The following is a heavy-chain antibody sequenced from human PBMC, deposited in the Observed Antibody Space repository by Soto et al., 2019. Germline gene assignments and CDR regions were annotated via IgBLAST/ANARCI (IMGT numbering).Heavy chain of an antibody. CDR3: TKTGDLAAFDI. CDR2: IRSKVNSYAT. Sequence: EVQLVESGGGLVQPGGSLKVSCAASGFTFSGSAMHWVRQASGKGLEWVGRIRSKVNSYATAYAASVKGRFTIFRDDSKNTAYLQMNSLKTEDTAVYSCTKTGDLAAFDIWGQGTMVTVSS. J-gene: IGHJ3*02. V-gene: IGHV3-73*02. CDR1: GFTFSGSA. D-gene: IGHD7-27*01.